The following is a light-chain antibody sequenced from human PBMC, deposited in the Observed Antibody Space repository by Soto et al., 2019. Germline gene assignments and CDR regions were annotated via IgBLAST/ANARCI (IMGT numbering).Light chain of an antibody. Sequence: QSVLTQPASVSGSPGQSITISCTGTNTDVGGYDRVSWYQHHPGKAPKMLIFEVFNRPSGISDRFSGSKSGDTASLTISGLQAEDEADYYCSSYTSSSTPHVVFGGGTKLTVL. V-gene: IGLV2-14*01. CDR1: NTDVGGYDR. CDR3: SSYTSSSTPHVV. CDR2: EVF. J-gene: IGLJ2*01.